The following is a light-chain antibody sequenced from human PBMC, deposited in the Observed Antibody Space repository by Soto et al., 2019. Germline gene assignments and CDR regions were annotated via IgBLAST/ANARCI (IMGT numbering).Light chain of an antibody. CDR2: AAS. J-gene: IGKJ1*01. V-gene: IGKV1-27*01. CDR1: QAISNY. Sequence: DIQMTQSPSSVSASVGDRVTITCRASQAISNYLAWYQQKPGEVPKVLIYAASTLQSGVPSRFSGSGSGTDFTLTITSLQPEDVAVYYCQQYGSSYPWTFGQGTKVEIK. CDR3: QQYGSSYPWT.